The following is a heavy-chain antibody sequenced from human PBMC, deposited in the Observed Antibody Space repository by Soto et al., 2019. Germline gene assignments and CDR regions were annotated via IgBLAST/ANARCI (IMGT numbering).Heavy chain of an antibody. CDR2: IIPILGIA. Sequence: QVQLVQSGAEVKKPGSSVKVSCKASGGTFSSYTISWVRQAPGQGLEWMGRIIPILGIANYAQKFQGRVTITADKSTSTAYMELSSLRSEDTAVYYCARSEWGSYRYYFDYWGQGTLVTVSS. V-gene: IGHV1-69*02. CDR1: GGTFSSYT. J-gene: IGHJ4*02. D-gene: IGHD3-16*02. CDR3: ARSEWGSYRYYFDY.